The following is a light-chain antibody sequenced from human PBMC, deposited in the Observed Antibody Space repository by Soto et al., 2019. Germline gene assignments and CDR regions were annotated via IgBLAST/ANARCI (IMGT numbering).Light chain of an antibody. Sequence: EIVMTQSPATLSVSPGERATLSCRASQSVTSNLAWYQQKPGQAPRLLIYGASTRATGIPARFSGSGSGTEFTLTISSLQSEEFAVYYCQQYNTWSTFGQGTKVEIK. V-gene: IGKV3-15*01. CDR3: QQYNTWST. CDR2: GAS. CDR1: QSVTSN. J-gene: IGKJ1*01.